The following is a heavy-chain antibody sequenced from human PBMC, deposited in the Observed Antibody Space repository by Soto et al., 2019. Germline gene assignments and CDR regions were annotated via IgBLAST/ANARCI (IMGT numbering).Heavy chain of an antibody. CDR1: GFTFNSYG. V-gene: IGHV3-30*18. CDR3: VKDLAPMADQ. J-gene: IGHJ4*02. CDR2: ILYDGSKK. D-gene: IGHD5-12*01. Sequence: XVSLGLSFEACGFTFNSYGRYGVRQAPGKGLEWVSYILYDGSKKYYADSVKGRFTISRDNSKNTLNLQMDSMRLEDTAGYYCVKDLAPMADQWGQGTLVTVSS.